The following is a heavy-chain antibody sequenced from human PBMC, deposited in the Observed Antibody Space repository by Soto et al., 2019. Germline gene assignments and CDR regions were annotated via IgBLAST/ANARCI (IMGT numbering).Heavy chain of an antibody. J-gene: IGHJ4*02. Sequence: GGSLRLSCAASGFTFSDYYMSWIRHAPGKGLEWVSYISSSSSYTNYADSVKGRFTISRDNAKNSLYLQMNSLRAEDTAVYYCARQRGYSYGHEDYWGQGTLVTVSS. V-gene: IGHV3-11*06. CDR1: GFTFSDYY. CDR2: ISSSSSYT. D-gene: IGHD5-18*01. CDR3: ARQRGYSYGHEDY.